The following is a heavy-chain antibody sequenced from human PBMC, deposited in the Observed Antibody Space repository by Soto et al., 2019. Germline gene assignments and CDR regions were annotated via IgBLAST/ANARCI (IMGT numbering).Heavy chain of an antibody. CDR3: ARGLWCDYDWFDP. J-gene: IGHJ5*02. D-gene: IGHD4-17*01. CDR2: IIAYNGNT. V-gene: IGHV1-18*01. Sequence: QVQLVQSGAELKKPGASVKVSCKASGYTFTSYGISWLRQAPGQGLEWMGWIIAYNGNTNYAQKLQVIVAMPTDAATSKAYMELRSVRSEDTDVYYCARGLWCDYDWFDPWGQGTLVTVSS. CDR1: GYTFTSYG.